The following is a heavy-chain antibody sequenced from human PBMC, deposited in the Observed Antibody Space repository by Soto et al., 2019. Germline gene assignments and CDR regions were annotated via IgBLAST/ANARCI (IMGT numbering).Heavy chain of an antibody. D-gene: IGHD1-1*01. J-gene: IGHJ5*02. CDR1: GGSISSGGYY. CDR2: IYYSGST. CDR3: ARAAYERIWLDP. Sequence: TLSLTCTVSGGSISSGGYYWSWIRQHPGKGLEWIGYIYYSGSTYYNPSLKSRVTISVDTSKNQFSLKLSSVTAADTAVYYCARAAYERIWLDPWGQGNLVTVYS. V-gene: IGHV4-31*03.